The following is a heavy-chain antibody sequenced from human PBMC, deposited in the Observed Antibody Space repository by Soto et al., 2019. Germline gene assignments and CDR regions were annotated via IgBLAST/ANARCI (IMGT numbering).Heavy chain of an antibody. CDR2: IYYSGTT. V-gene: IGHV4-28*03. CDR1: GYSISSSNW. Sequence: TLSLTCAVSGYSISSSNWWGWIRQPPGKGLEWIGYIYYSGTTYYNPSLKSRVTMSVDTSKNQFSLKLSSVAAADTAVYYCARGRYYDSSGYYGYWGQGTLVTVSS. D-gene: IGHD3-22*01. CDR3: ARGRYYDSSGYYGY. J-gene: IGHJ4*02.